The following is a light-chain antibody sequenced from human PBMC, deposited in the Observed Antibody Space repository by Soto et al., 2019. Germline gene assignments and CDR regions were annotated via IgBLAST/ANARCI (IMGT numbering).Light chain of an antibody. CDR2: QAS. CDR3: QHHKRYPRT. V-gene: IGKV1-5*03. Sequence: DIQLTQSPSTLSASVGDRVTITCRASESIDIWLAWYQQRPGEAPKLLIYQASSLESGVPSRFSGSGSGTEFTLTISSLQPDDGASYYCQHHKRYPRTSGQGTKVEI. CDR1: ESIDIW. J-gene: IGKJ1*01.